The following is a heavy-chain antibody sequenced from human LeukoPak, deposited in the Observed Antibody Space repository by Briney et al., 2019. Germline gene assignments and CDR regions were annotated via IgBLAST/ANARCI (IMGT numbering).Heavy chain of an antibody. CDR2: INPNSGGT. J-gene: IGHJ4*02. D-gene: IGHD3-3*01. Sequence: ASVKVSCKASGYTFTDYHVHWVRQAPGQGLEWMGWINPNSGGTNYAQNLQGRVIMTRDTSITTAYMELTRLRSDDTAVYYCARDIRPRVESFDYWGQGTLVTVSS. V-gene: IGHV1-2*02. CDR3: ARDIRPRVESFDY. CDR1: GYTFTDYH.